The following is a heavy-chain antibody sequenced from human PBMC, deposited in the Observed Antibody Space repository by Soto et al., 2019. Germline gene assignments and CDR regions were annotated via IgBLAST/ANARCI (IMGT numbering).Heavy chain of an antibody. CDR3: ATSFRYFDN. Sequence: GSLRLSWAGSGLSPTTTPLSWVRQPPGKGLEWVTTISGTASRTYYVDSVKGRFFISRDNSKNTVTLQMNNLTLDDTAVYYCATSFRYFDNWGQGTRVTVSS. J-gene: IGHJ4*02. CDR1: GLSPTTTP. D-gene: IGHD3-9*01. CDR2: ISGTASRT. V-gene: IGHV3-23*01.